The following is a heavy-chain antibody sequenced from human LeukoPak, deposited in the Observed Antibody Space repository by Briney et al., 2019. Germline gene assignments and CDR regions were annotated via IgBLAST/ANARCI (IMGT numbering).Heavy chain of an antibody. J-gene: IGHJ4*02. D-gene: IGHD1-1*01. CDR3: ASLFRYLGY. CDR1: GGPFTTYY. V-gene: IGHV4-34*01. CDR2: IYHTGST. Sequence: SETLSLTCAVYGGPFTTYYWSWIRQPPGKGLEWIGDIYHTGSTTYNPSLKTRVTISVDTSKNQFSLRLSSVTAADTAVYYCASLFRYLGYWGQGTLVTVSS.